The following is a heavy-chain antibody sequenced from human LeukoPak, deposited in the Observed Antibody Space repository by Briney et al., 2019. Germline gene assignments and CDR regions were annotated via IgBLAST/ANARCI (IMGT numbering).Heavy chain of an antibody. CDR2: IYYSGST. CDR1: GGSISSGDYY. CDR3: ARDGSSSWYFDY. D-gene: IGHD6-13*01. Sequence: SETLSLTCTVSGGSISSGDYYWSWICQPPGKGLEWIGYIYYSGSTYYNPSLKNRVTISVDTSKNQFSLKLSSVTAADTAVYYCARDGSSSWYFDYWGQGTLVTVSS. J-gene: IGHJ4*02. V-gene: IGHV4-30-4*01.